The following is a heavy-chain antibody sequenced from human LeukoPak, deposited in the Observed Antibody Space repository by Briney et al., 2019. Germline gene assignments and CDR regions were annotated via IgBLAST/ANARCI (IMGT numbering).Heavy chain of an antibody. D-gene: IGHD4-17*01. J-gene: IGHJ4*02. CDR2: ISSSSSYI. Sequence: GGSLRLSSAASGFTFSSYSMNWVRQAPGKGLEWVSSISSSSSYIYYADSVKGRFTISRDNAKNSLYLQMNSLRAEDTAVYYCASGGITVTRFEYWGQGTLVTVSS. CDR3: ASGGITVTRFEY. CDR1: GFTFSSYS. V-gene: IGHV3-21*01.